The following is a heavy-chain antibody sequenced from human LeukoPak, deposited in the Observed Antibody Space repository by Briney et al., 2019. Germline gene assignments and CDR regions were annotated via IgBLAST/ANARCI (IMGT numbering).Heavy chain of an antibody. CDR1: GGSISSNSYY. J-gene: IGHJ4*02. D-gene: IGHD3-10*01. CDR3: ARSPYGSGSPLFDY. V-gene: IGHV4-61*05. Sequence: SETLSLTCTVSGGSISSNSYYWSWIRQPPGKGLERIGYIYYSGSTNYNPSLKSRVTISVDTSKNQFSLKLSSVTAADTAVYYCARSPYGSGSPLFDYWGQGTLVTVSS. CDR2: IYYSGST.